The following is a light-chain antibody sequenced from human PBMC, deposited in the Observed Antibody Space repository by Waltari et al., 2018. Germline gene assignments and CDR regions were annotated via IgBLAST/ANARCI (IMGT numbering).Light chain of an antibody. CDR3: MQVSQWPHT. CDR2: KVS. V-gene: IGKV2-30*01. J-gene: IGKJ2*01. CDR1: HSLLYSDGNIY. Sequence: EVVMTQSPVSLPVTLGQPASISCKSNHSLLYSDGNIYLNWLQQRPGQSPRRRIYKVSNRDSEVPDRFSATGSATDFTLKISRVEADDIGIYYCMQVSQWPHTFGPGTKLEI.